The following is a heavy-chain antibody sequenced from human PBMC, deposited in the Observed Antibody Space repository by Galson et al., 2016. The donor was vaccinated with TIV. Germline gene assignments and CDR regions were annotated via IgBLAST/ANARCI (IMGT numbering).Heavy chain of an antibody. CDR3: AREHPVRVSFDP. J-gene: IGHJ5*02. CDR2: IDPRDSYT. CDR1: GYSFTSYW. Sequence: QSGAEVTKPGESLRVSCKGSGYSFTSYWITWVRQMPGKGLEWMGRIDPRDSYTNYSPSFQGHVTLSVDKSINTAYLQWSSLKVSDTAIYFCAREHPVRVSFDPWGQGTLVTVSS. V-gene: IGHV5-10-1*01. D-gene: IGHD6-13*01.